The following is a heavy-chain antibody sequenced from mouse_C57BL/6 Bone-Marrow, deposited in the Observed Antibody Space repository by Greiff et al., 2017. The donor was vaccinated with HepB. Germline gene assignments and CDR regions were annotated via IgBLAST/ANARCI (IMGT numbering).Heavy chain of an antibody. V-gene: IGHV2-2*01. CDR3: ASVYSLYAMDY. J-gene: IGHJ4*01. Sequence: QVQLQQSGPGLVQPSQSLSITCTVSGFSLTSYGVHWVRQSPGKGLEWLGVIWSGGSTDYNAAFISRLSISKDNSKSQVFFKMNSLQADDTAIYYCASVYSLYAMDYWGQGTSVTVSS. CDR2: IWSGGST. D-gene: IGHD2-12*01. CDR1: GFSLTSYG.